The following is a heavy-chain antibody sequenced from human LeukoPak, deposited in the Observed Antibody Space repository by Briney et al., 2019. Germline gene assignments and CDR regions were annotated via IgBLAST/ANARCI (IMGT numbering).Heavy chain of an antibody. CDR1: GFTFSSYE. Sequence: GGSLRLSCAASGFTFSSYEMNWVRQAPGKGLEWVAVISYDGSNKYYADSVKGRFTISRDNSKNTLYLQMNSLRVEDTAVYYCAIGPLTHTANDAFDIWGQGTMVTVSS. J-gene: IGHJ3*02. CDR2: ISYDGSNK. D-gene: IGHD1-14*01. CDR3: AIGPLTHTANDAFDI. V-gene: IGHV3-30*03.